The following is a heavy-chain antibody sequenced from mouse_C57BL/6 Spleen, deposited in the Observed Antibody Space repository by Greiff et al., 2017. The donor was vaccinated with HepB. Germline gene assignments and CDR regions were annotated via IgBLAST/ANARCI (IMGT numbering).Heavy chain of an antibody. CDR2: INYDGSST. CDR1: GFTFSDYY. J-gene: IGHJ4*01. D-gene: IGHD1-1*01. Sequence: EVQRVESEGGLVQPGSSMKLSCTASGFTFSDYYMAWVRQVPEKGLEWVANINYDGSSTYYLDSLKSRFIISRDNAKNILYLQMSSLKSEDTATYYCARDRYYGSSSRAMDYWGQGTSVTVSS. CDR3: ARDRYYGSSSRAMDY. V-gene: IGHV5-16*01.